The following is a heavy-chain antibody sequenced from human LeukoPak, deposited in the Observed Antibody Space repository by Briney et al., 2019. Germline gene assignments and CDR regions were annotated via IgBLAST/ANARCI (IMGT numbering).Heavy chain of an antibody. CDR1: GFTFSSYG. V-gene: IGHV3-33*01. CDR2: IWYDGTNT. Sequence: GRSLRLSCAASGFTFSSYGMHWVRQAPGKGLGWVAVIWYDGTNTYYADSVKGRFTISRDNSKNTLYLQMNSLRAEDTAVYYCARDFCSGGSCYPDAFDIWGQGTMVTVSS. J-gene: IGHJ3*02. CDR3: ARDFCSGGSCYPDAFDI. D-gene: IGHD2-15*01.